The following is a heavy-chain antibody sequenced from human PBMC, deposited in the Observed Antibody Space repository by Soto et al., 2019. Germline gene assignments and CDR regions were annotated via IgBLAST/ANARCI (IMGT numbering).Heavy chain of an antibody. CDR2: IHPGDSHT. Sequence: GESLKISCKGSGYSLTRNWIGWVRRMPGKGLEWMGIIHPGDSHTTYNPSFQGQVTMSADRSISTAYLQWSSLKASDTAMYYCARALTYYYDRSGYFDYWGQGTLVTVSS. D-gene: IGHD3-22*01. J-gene: IGHJ4*02. CDR3: ARALTYYYDRSGYFDY. CDR1: GYSLTRNW. V-gene: IGHV5-51*01.